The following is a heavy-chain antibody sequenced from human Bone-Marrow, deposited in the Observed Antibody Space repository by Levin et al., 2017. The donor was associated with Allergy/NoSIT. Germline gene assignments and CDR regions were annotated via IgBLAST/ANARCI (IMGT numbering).Heavy chain of an antibody. J-gene: IGHJ5*02. Sequence: ASVKVSCKASGYTFTSYYMHWVRQAPGQGLEWMGIINPSGGSTSYAQKFQGRVTMTRDTSTSTVYMELSSLRSEDTAVYYCARDYDYIWGTRSWFDPWGQGTLVTVSS. CDR3: ARDYDYIWGTRSWFDP. CDR1: GYTFTSYY. D-gene: IGHD3-16*01. CDR2: INPSGGST. V-gene: IGHV1-46*01.